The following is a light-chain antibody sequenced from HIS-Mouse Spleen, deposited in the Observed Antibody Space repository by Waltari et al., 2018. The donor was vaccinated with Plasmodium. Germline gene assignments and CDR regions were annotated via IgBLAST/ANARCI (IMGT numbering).Light chain of an antibody. CDR3: YSTYSSGNHRV. CDR2: EDS. CDR1: ALQKKS. J-gene: IGLJ3*02. V-gene: IGLV3-10*01. Sequence: SYELTQPPSVSVSPGQTARITCSGDALQKKSAYWYQQKSGPAPVLVIYEDSKRPSGVPERVPGSSSGTMATLTISGAQVEDEADYYCYSTYSSGNHRVFGGGTKLTVL.